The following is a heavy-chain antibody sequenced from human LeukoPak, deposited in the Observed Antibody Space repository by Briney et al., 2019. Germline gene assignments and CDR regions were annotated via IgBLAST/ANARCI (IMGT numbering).Heavy chain of an antibody. CDR3: ARGHGWYPG. CDR2: IIPILGIA. V-gene: IGHV1-69*04. CDR1: GGTFSSYA. Sequence: ASVKVSCKASGGTFSSYAISWVRQAPGQGLEWMGRIIPILGIANYAQKFQGRVTMTRNTSISTAYMELSSLRSEDTAVYYCARGHGWYPGWGQGTLVTVSS. J-gene: IGHJ4*02. D-gene: IGHD6-19*01.